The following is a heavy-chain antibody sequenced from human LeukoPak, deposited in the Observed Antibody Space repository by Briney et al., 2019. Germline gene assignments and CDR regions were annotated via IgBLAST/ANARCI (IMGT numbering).Heavy chain of an antibody. CDR1: GYTFTGYY. CDR2: INTNSGDT. V-gene: IGHV1-2*02. Sequence: APVKVSCKASGYTFTGYYLHGVRQAPGQGLEWMGWINTNSGDTNYAQKFQGRVTMTRDTSTSTVYMELSSLRSEDTAVYYCARWGDGCSADCWGQGTLVTVSS. CDR3: ARWGDGCSADC. D-gene: IGHD5-24*01. J-gene: IGHJ4*02.